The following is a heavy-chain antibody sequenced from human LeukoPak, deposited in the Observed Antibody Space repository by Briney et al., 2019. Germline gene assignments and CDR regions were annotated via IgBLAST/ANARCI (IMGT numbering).Heavy chain of an antibody. CDR2: IYYSGST. CDR1: GGSISSYY. D-gene: IGHD2-15*01. CDR3: AREAATRYYYYGMDV. Sequence: SETLSLTCTVSGGSISSYYWSWIRQPPGKGLEWIGYIYYSGSTNYNTSLKSRVTISVDTSKNQFSLKLSSVTAADTAVYYCAREAATRYYYYGMDVWGQGTTVTVSS. J-gene: IGHJ6*02. V-gene: IGHV4-59*01.